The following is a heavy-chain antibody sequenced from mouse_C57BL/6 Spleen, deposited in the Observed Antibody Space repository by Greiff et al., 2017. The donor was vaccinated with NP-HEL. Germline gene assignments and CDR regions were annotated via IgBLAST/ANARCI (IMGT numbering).Heavy chain of an antibody. Sequence: VQLQQPGAELVKPGASVKLSCKASGYTFTSYWMHWVKQGPGQGLEWIGMIHPNSGSTNYNEKFKSKATLTVDKSSSTAYMQLSSLTSEDSAVYYCARSITTVVATGGFDYWGQGTTLTVSS. CDR3: ARSITTVVATGGFDY. J-gene: IGHJ2*01. CDR1: GYTFTSYW. V-gene: IGHV1-64*01. CDR2: IHPNSGST. D-gene: IGHD1-1*01.